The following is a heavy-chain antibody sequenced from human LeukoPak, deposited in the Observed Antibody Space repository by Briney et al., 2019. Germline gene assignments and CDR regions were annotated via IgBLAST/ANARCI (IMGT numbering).Heavy chain of an antibody. CDR2: MNPNSGNT. D-gene: IGHD3-10*01. J-gene: IGHJ4*02. V-gene: IGHV1-8*03. Sequence: ASVKVSCKASGYTFTSYDINWVRQATGQGLEWMGWMNPNSGNTGYAQKFQGRVTITRNTSISTAYMELSSLRSEDTAVYYCARSITMVRGGQYYFDYWGQGTLVTVSS. CDR3: ARSITMVRGGQYYFDY. CDR1: GYTFTSYD.